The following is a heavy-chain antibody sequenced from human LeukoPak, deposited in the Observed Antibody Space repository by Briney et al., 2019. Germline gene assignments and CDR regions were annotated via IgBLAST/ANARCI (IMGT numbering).Heavy chain of an antibody. CDR2: ISGSGGST. Sequence: GGSLRLSCAASGFTFSSYAMSWVRQAPGKGLEWVSAISGSGGSTYYADSVKGRFTTSRDNSKNTLYLQMNTLRAEDTAVYYCANDYYYGSGSDAFDIWGQGTMVTVSS. D-gene: IGHD3-10*01. J-gene: IGHJ3*02. V-gene: IGHV3-23*01. CDR3: ANDYYYGSGSDAFDI. CDR1: GFTFSSYA.